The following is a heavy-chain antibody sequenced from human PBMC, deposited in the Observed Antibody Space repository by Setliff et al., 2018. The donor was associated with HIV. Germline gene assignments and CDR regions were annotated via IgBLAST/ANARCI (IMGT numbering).Heavy chain of an antibody. Sequence: SETLSLTCTVSGASITTDTYYWAWIRQPPGKGLEWIGSIYHRGSAHHNPSLKGRVTFSVDTSKNQFSLKLSSVTAADTAVYYCARSFGNGNSRLGNWGQGTLVTVSS. V-gene: IGHV4-39*01. D-gene: IGHD2-8*01. J-gene: IGHJ4*02. CDR2: IYHRGSA. CDR3: ARSFGNGNSRLGN. CDR1: GASITTDTYY.